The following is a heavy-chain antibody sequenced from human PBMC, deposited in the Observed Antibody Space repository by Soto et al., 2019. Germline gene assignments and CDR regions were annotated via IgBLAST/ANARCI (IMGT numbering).Heavy chain of an antibody. D-gene: IGHD1-1*01. CDR3: ARGFWGTSYYYSMDV. J-gene: IGHJ6*02. Sequence: HVQLVHSGAAVKKPGASVNVACKASGYTCTSYFMHWVRQAPGQGLEWMGIIDPSDGSTTYAQRFQGRVTMTRDTSTSTVYMDLSSLRSDDTALYYCARGFWGTSYYYSMDVLGRGTTVIVSS. V-gene: IGHV1-46*01. CDR1: GYTCTSYF. CDR2: IDPSDGST.